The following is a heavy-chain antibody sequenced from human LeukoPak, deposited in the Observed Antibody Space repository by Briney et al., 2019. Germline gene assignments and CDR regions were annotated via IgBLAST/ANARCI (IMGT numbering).Heavy chain of an antibody. J-gene: IGHJ4*02. CDR3: ARSYDILTGYYPFPFDY. CDR1: GFTFSDYY. Sequence: GRCLRLSCAASGFTFSDYYMSWIRQAPGKGLEWVSYISSSGSTIYYADSVKGRFTISRNNAMNSLYLQMNSLRAEDTAVYYSARSYDILTGYYPFPFDYWGQGTLVTVSS. D-gene: IGHD3-9*01. CDR2: ISSSGSTI. V-gene: IGHV3-11*01.